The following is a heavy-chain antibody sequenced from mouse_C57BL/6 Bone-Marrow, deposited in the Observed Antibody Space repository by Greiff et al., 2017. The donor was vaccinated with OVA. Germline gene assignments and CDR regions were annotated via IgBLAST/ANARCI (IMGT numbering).Heavy chain of an antibody. CDR3: ARENYYGRDV. J-gene: IGHJ1*03. CDR1: GYTFTSYG. CDR2: IYPRSGNT. V-gene: IGHV1-81*01. D-gene: IGHD1-1*01. Sequence: QVQLQQSGAELARPGASVKLSCKASGYTFTSYGISWVKQSTGQGLEWIGEIYPRSGNTYYNEKFKGKATLTADKSSSTAYMELRSLTSEDSAVYFCARENYYGRDVWGTGTTVTVSS.